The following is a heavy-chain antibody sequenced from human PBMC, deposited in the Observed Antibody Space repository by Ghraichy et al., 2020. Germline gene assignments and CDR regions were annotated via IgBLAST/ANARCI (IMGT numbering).Heavy chain of an antibody. CDR1: GFDFTTHA. Sequence: LSLTCAASGFDFTTHAMHWVRHAPGKGLEWVAMIWSDGSHKHYPDSVKGRFTIYRDNSKDTVYLEINSLRAEDSAMYYCTRDPPGSGWSFDCWGQGSLVTVSS. V-gene: IGHV3-33*01. D-gene: IGHD6-19*01. CDR3: TRDPPGSGWSFDC. J-gene: IGHJ4*02. CDR2: IWSDGSHK.